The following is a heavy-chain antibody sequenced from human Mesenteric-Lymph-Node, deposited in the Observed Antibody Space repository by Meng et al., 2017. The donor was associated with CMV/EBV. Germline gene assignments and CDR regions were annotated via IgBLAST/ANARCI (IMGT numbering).Heavy chain of an antibody. J-gene: IGHJ2*01. V-gene: IGHV1-2*06. Sequence: SCKASGYTFTGYYMHWVRQAPGQGLEWMGRINPNSGGTNYAQKFQGRVTMTRDTSISTAYMELSRLRSDDTAVYYCARSPILTGPFDLWGRGTLVTVSS. CDR3: ARSPILTGPFDL. CDR2: INPNSGGT. CDR1: GYTFTGYY. D-gene: IGHD3-9*01.